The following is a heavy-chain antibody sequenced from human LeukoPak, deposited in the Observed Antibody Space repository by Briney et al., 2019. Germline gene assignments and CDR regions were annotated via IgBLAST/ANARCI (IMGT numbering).Heavy chain of an antibody. CDR1: GYTFTNYA. D-gene: IGHD3-10*01. CDR3: AREYIDPTLGDYDSGSYIDY. Sequence: ASVKVSCKASGYTFTNYAMNWVRQAPGQGLEWMGWINTNTGNPTYVQGFTGRFVFSLDTSVSTAYLQISSLRAEDTAVYCCAREYIDPTLGDYDSGSYIDYWGQGTLVTVSS. V-gene: IGHV7-4-1*02. CDR2: INTNTGNP. J-gene: IGHJ4*02.